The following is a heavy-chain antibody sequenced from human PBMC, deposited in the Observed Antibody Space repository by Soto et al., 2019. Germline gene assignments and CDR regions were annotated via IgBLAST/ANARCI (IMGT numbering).Heavy chain of an antibody. CDR1: GFTFSSYG. CDR2: ITYDGSNK. Sequence: QVQLVESGGGVVQPGRSLRLSCAASGFTFSSYGMHWVRQAPGKGLEWVAVITYDGSNKYYADSVKGRFTISRDNSKNTLYLQMKSLRAEDTAVYYCAKVGQRYCSGGSCDPNADYWGQGTLVTVSS. D-gene: IGHD2-15*01. V-gene: IGHV3-30*18. J-gene: IGHJ4*02. CDR3: AKVGQRYCSGGSCDPNADY.